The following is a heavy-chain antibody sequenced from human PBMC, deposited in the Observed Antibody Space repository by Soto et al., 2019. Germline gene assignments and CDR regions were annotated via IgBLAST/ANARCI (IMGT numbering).Heavy chain of an antibody. CDR2: ISGYNGHT. CDR1: GYTFTTYG. Sequence: QVQLVQSGPEVRKPGASVKVSCKASGYTFTTYGISWVRQAPGQGLEWMGWISGYNGHTKYAQKFQGRVTMTTATSTSTVYMDLRSLRSDDTAVYYCAREGEMPYYYYGLDVWGQGTTVTVSS. CDR3: AREGEMPYYYYGLDV. D-gene: IGHD3-16*01. J-gene: IGHJ6*02. V-gene: IGHV1-18*01.